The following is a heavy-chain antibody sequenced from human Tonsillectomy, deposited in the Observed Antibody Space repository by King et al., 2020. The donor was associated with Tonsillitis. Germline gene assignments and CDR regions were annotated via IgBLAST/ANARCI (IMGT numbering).Heavy chain of an antibody. V-gene: IGHV3-23*04. J-gene: IGHJ4*02. CDR1: GFTFSSYA. CDR3: VSLGKGELGLAPFDS. Sequence: VQLVESGGNLVQPGGSLRLSCAASGFTFSSYAMSWVRQAPGKGLEGVSALCASGFSTYYADSVKGRFTLSRDNSKNTLYLQMNSLRAEDTAVYYCVSLGKGELGLAPFDSWGQGTPVTVSS. CDR2: LCASGFST. D-gene: IGHD1-26*01.